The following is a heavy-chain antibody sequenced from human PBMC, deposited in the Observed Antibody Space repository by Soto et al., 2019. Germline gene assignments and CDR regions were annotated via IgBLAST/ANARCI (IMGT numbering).Heavy chain of an antibody. D-gene: IGHD4-17*01. CDR1: GFIFSNYG. Sequence: QVQLVESGGGVVQPGRSLRLSCAASGFIFSNYGMHWVRRARGKGLEWVAVIWYDGSNKYYADSVKGRFTISRDNSKNTLYLLVNSLRADDTALYYCARDDSDFYGDYTGRAFDIWGQGTMVTVSS. V-gene: IGHV3-33*01. J-gene: IGHJ3*02. CDR2: IWYDGSNK. CDR3: ARDDSDFYGDYTGRAFDI.